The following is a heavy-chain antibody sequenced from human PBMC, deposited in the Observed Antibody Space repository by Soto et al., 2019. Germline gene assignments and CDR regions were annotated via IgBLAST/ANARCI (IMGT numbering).Heavy chain of an antibody. CDR3: ARVSYDYGMDV. V-gene: IGHV1-8*01. J-gene: IGHJ6*02. CDR2: LNPNRGNT. Sequence: QVQLVQSGAEVKKPGASVKVSCKASGYTFTIYDINWVRQATGQGLEWMGWLNPNRGNTGYAQKFQGRVTMTRNTSISTAYMELSSMRSEDTAVDYCARVSYDYGMDVCGQGTTVIVSS. CDR1: GYTFTIYD.